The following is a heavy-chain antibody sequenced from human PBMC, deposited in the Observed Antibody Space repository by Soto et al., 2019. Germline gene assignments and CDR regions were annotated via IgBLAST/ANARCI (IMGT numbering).Heavy chain of an antibody. Sequence: QLQLQESGPGLVKPSETLSLTCTVSGGSISSSSYYWGWIRQPPGKGLEWIGSIYYSGSTYYNPSLKSRVTISVDTSKYQFSLKLSSVTAADPAVYYCARQDHHTVMFDYWGQGTLVTVSS. J-gene: IGHJ4*02. V-gene: IGHV4-39*01. D-gene: IGHD4-17*01. CDR3: ARQDHHTVMFDY. CDR2: IYYSGST. CDR1: GGSISSSSYY.